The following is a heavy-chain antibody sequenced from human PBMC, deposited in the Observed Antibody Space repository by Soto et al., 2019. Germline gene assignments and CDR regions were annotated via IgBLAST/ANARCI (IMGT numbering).Heavy chain of an antibody. V-gene: IGHV3-64*01. CDR3: ARRARPDFYYMDV. CDR1: GFTLSGYA. CDR2: ISSNGVGT. Sequence: EVQLAESGGGLAQPGVSLRLSCAASGFTLSGYAMDWVRQAPGKGLEYVSGISSNGVGTYYANSVQGCFTISRDNSKNTVYLQIASLRPEDMAVYYCARRARPDFYYMDVWGKGTTVTVFS. J-gene: IGHJ6*03. D-gene: IGHD6-6*01.